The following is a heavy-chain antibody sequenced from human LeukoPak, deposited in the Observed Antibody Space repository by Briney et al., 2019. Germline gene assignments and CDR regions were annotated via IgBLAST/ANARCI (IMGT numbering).Heavy chain of an antibody. CDR1: GGSISSYY. Sequence: SETLSLTCTVSGGSISSYYWSWIRQPAGKGLEWIGRFYSGGSADYNPSLKSRVTMSVDTSKNQLSLKLSSVTAADTAVYYCARVYSGYDLPGSLANYYFDYWGQGTLVTVSS. CDR2: FYSGGSA. CDR3: ARVYSGYDLPGSLANYYFDY. D-gene: IGHD5-12*01. V-gene: IGHV4-4*07. J-gene: IGHJ4*02.